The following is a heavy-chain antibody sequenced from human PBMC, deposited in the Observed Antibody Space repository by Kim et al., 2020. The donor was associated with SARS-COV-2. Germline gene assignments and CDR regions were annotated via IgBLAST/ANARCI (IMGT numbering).Heavy chain of an antibody. J-gene: IGHJ4*02. Sequence: GRFTISRDNAKNSLYLQMNSLRDEDTAVYYCARDKEGSGSYFVLGGNFDYWGQGTLVTVSS. V-gene: IGHV3-48*02. CDR3: ARDKEGSGSYFVLGGNFDY. D-gene: IGHD3-10*01.